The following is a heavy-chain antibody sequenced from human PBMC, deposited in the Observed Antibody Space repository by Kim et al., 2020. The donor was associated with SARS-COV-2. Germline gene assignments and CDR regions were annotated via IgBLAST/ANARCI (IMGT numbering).Heavy chain of an antibody. Sequence: YKHNVQGRVTMTKDRSASTVYLELSSLSSEDTATYFCGRDSVTAIGSYMDVWGQGTTVTVSS. V-gene: IGHV1-3*01. CDR3: GRDSVTAIGSYMDV. D-gene: IGHD5-18*01. J-gene: IGHJ6*01.